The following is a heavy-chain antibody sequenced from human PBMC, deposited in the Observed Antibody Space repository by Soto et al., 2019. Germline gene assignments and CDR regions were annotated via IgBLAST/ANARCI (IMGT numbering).Heavy chain of an antibody. J-gene: IGHJ4*02. V-gene: IGHV1-18*01. CDR3: ASSLLVGYGREGESD. CDR2: ISAYNGNT. D-gene: IGHD5-18*01. CDR1: GYTFTSYG. Sequence: QVQLVQSGAEVKKPGASVKVSCKASGYTFTSYGISWVRQAPGQGLEWMGWISAYNGNTNYAQKLQGRVTMTTDTSTSTAYMELMSLRSDEAAVYYFASSLLVGYGREGESDWGQGTLVTVSS.